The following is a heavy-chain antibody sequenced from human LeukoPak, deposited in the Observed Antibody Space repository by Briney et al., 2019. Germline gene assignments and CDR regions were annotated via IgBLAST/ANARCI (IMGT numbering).Heavy chain of an antibody. CDR2: IKQDGSEK. D-gene: IGHD3-16*02. V-gene: IGHV3-7*01. Sequence: GGSLRLSCAASGFTFSSYWMSWVRQAPGKGLEWVANIKQDGSEKYYVDSVKGRFTISRDNAKNSLYLQMNSLRAEDTAVYYCARGFEGWLIVYDYWGQGTLVTVSS. J-gene: IGHJ4*02. CDR3: ARGFEGWLIVYDY. CDR1: GFTFSSYW.